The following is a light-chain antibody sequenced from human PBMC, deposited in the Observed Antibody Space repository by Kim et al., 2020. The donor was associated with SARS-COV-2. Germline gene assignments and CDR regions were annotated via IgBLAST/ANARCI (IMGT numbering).Light chain of an antibody. CDR2: RNN. J-gene: IGLJ3*02. CDR3: AAWDDTLSGRV. Sequence: ELTQPPSASGTPGQRVTMSCSGSSSNIENNYVYWYQQIPGTAPKVLIYRNNQRPSGVPDRFSGSKSGTSASLAISGLRSEDEADYYCAAWDDTLSGRVFGGGTKLTVL. V-gene: IGLV1-47*01. CDR1: SSNIENNY.